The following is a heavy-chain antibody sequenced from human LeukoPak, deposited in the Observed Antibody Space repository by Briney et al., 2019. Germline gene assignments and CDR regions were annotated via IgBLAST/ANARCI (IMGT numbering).Heavy chain of an antibody. CDR1: GGSISSGGYS. V-gene: IGHV4-30-2*01. Sequence: PSETLSLTCAVSGGSISSGGYSWSWIRQPPGKGLEWVEYIYHSGSTYYNPSLKSRVTISVDRSKNQFSLKLSSVTAADTAVYYCAREYSSSDYFDYWGQGTLVTVSS. CDR3: AREYSSSDYFDY. D-gene: IGHD6-19*01. CDR2: IYHSGST. J-gene: IGHJ4*02.